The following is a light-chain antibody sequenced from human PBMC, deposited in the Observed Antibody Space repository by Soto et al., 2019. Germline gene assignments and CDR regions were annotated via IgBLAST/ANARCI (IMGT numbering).Light chain of an antibody. J-gene: IGKJ2*01. CDR2: DAS. V-gene: IGKV3-11*01. CDR3: QQRSNWPPT. CDR1: QSISTY. Sequence: EVVLTQSPATLSLSPGERATLSCRASQSISTYLAWYQQKPGRSPRLLISDASNRATGIPARFSGSGTGTAFTLTISSLEPEDFVVYYCQQRSNWPPTFGQGTKLEIK.